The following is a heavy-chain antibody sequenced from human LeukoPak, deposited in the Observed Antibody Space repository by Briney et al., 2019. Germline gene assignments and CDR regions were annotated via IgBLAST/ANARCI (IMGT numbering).Heavy chain of an antibody. CDR3: ARDIVVVPAAPFYYYYGMDV. Sequence: GGSLRLSCAASGFTFSSYSMNWVRQAPGKGLEWVSYISSSSRSIYYADSLKGRFTISRDNSKNTLYLQMNSLRAEDTAVYYCARDIVVVPAAPFYYYYGMDVWGQGTTVTVSS. CDR1: GFTFSSYS. D-gene: IGHD2-2*01. J-gene: IGHJ6*02. V-gene: IGHV3-48*01. CDR2: ISSSSRSI.